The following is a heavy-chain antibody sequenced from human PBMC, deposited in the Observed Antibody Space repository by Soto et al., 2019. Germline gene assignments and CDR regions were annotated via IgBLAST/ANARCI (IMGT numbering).Heavy chain of an antibody. D-gene: IGHD1-26*01. CDR2: IVVGSGNT. CDR3: AKNSEGATYYLDY. J-gene: IGHJ4*02. V-gene: IGHV1-58*01. CDR1: TFTFTSSA. Sequence: SVKVSCKASTFTFTSSAVQWVRQARGQRLEWIGWIVVGSGNTKYAQNFQERVTITRDMSSGTAYLELSSLRSEDTAVYYCAKNSEGATYYLDYWGQGTLVTVSS.